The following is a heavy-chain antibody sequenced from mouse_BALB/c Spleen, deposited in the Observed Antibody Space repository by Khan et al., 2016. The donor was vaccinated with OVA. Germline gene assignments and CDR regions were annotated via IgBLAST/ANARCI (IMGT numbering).Heavy chain of an antibody. CDR1: GYTFTSYW. CDR2: TNPTNGRT. CDR3: ARMKKRLATYFDY. D-gene: IGHD1-1*01. Sequence: VQLVESGAELVKAGASVKMSCKASGYTFTSYWMHWVKQRLGQGLEWFAETNPTNGRTYYNEKLKSKATLTVDKSSSTAYMLLSRPTFEDSAIYYCARMKKRLATYFDYWGQGTTLTVSS. J-gene: IGHJ2*01. V-gene: IGHV1S81*02.